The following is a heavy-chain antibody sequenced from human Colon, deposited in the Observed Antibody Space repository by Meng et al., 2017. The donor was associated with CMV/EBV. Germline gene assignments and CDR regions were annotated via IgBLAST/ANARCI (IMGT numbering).Heavy chain of an antibody. V-gene: IGHV1-2*06. Sequence: SCKASGFTFHAYYIHWVRQAPGQGLGWVGRINPISGGTTYAQKFKGRVTLARDTSISTDYMEVGSPTSDDTAVYFCARELESGGLDYWGQGTLVTVSS. CDR1: GFTFHAYY. CDR2: INPISGGT. CDR3: ARELESGGLDY. D-gene: IGHD3-3*01. J-gene: IGHJ4*02.